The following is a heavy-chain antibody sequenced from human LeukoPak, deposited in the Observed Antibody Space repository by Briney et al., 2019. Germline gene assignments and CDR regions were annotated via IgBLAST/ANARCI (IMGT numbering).Heavy chain of an antibody. Sequence: PGGSLRLSCAASGLTFSNYAMSWVRQAPGKGLEWVSAISGSGGSAYYADSVKGRFTISRDNSKNTLSLHMNTLGAEDTAVYYCAKLCSSATCYEVYWGQGTLVTVSS. V-gene: IGHV3-23*01. CDR1: GLTFSNYA. J-gene: IGHJ4*02. D-gene: IGHD2-2*01. CDR3: AKLCSSATCYEVY. CDR2: ISGSGGSA.